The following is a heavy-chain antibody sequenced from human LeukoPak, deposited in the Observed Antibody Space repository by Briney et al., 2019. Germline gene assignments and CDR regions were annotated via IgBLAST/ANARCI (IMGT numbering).Heavy chain of an antibody. CDR1: GFTFSNYA. D-gene: IGHD4-17*01. V-gene: IGHV3-23*01. Sequence: GGSLRRSCAASGFTFSNYAMIWVRKAPGRGLEWVSAIRSGGGGTLYADSVKGRFTISRDNSKNTLFLQMNNMRAEDTAVYYCARDPTGDYVGAFEMWGPGTKATVS. CDR2: IRSGGGGT. CDR3: ARDPTGDYVGAFEM. J-gene: IGHJ3*02.